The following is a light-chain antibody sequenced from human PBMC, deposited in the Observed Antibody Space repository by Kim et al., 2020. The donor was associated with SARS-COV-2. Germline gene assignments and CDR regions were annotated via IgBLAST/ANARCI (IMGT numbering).Light chain of an antibody. V-gene: IGLV2-8*01. Sequence: QSALTQPPSASGSPGQSVTISCTGTSSDIGNYVSWYQHHPGEAPQLIVFAVSQRPSGVPDRFSGSKSGNTASLTVSGLRAEDEAEYYCTSYTGSNNLVFGGGTQLTVL. CDR2: AVS. CDR3: TSYTGSNNLV. CDR1: SSDIGNY. J-gene: IGLJ2*01.